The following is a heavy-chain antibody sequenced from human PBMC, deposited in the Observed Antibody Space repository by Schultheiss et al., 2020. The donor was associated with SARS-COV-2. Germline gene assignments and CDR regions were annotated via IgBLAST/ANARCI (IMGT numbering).Heavy chain of an antibody. CDR2: ISSSSSYI. V-gene: IGHV3-21*05. Sequence: GGSLRLSCAASGFTFSSYSMNWVRQAPGKGLEWVSYISSSSSYIYYADSVKGRFTISRDNAKNSLYLQMNSLRAEDTAVYYCARDGTQLWSYYYYYYMDVWGKGTTVTVSS. CDR3: ARDGTQLWSYYYYYYMDV. D-gene: IGHD5-18*01. J-gene: IGHJ6*03. CDR1: GFTFSSYS.